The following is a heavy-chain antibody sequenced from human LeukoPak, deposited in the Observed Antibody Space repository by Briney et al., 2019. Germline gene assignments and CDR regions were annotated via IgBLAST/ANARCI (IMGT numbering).Heavy chain of an antibody. CDR3: AKGHSRKRYYYYYYYMDV. CDR1: GFTFSSYS. D-gene: IGHD3-16*01. J-gene: IGHJ6*03. CDR2: ISGSGGST. Sequence: GGPLRLSCAASGFTFSSYSMNWVRQAPGKGLEWVSAISGSGGSTYYADSVKGRFTISRDNSKNTLYLQMNSLRAEDTAVYYCAKGHSRKRYYYYYYYMDVWGKGTTVTVSS. V-gene: IGHV3-23*01.